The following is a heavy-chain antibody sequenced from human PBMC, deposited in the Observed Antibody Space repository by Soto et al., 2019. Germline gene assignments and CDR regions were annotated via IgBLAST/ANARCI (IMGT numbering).Heavy chain of an antibody. CDR2: ISGTGGST. D-gene: IGHD1-26*01. CDR3: AKDQYSGSPGKPDY. Sequence: EVQLLESGGGLVQPGGSLRLSCAASGLTFSNYAMSWVRQAPGKGLEWLSAISGTGGSTYYADSVKGRFTISRDNSKNMLYLQMNSLRAEDTAVYYCAKDQYSGSPGKPDYWGQGTLVTVSS. CDR1: GLTFSNYA. J-gene: IGHJ4*02. V-gene: IGHV3-23*01.